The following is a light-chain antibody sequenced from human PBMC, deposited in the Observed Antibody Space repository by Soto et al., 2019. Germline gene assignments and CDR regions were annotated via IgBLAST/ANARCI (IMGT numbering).Light chain of an antibody. CDR2: WGS. V-gene: IGKV4-1*01. J-gene: IGKJ4*01. CDR3: QQYYNTPLT. Sequence: DFVMTQSPDSLALSLGERATINCKSSQSVLYTNNKNYLALYQQKPGQPPKLLIYWGSTRESGVPDRFSGSGSGTDFTLTISSLQAEDVAVYYCQQYYNTPLTFGGGTKVDIK. CDR1: QSVLYTNNKNY.